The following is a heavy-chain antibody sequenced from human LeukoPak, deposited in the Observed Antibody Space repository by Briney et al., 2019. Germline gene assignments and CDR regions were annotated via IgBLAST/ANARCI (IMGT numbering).Heavy chain of an antibody. J-gene: IGHJ6*03. V-gene: IGHV3-7*01. CDR1: GFTFSSYW. D-gene: IGHD3-22*01. CDR2: TKQDGSEK. CDR3: ARGHYDSSGYYLYYYMDV. Sequence: GGSLRLSCAASGFTFSSYWMSWVRQAPGKGLEWVVNTKQDGSEKYYVDSVKGRFTISRDNAKNSLYLQMNSLRAEDTAVYYCARGHYDSSGYYLYYYMDVWGKGTTVTVSS.